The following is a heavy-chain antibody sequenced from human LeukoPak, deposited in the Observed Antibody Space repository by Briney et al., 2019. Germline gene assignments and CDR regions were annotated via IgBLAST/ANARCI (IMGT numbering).Heavy chain of an antibody. CDR2: IRSKAYGGTT. Sequence: GGSLRLSCTASGFTFGDYAMSWFRQAPGKGLEWVGFIRSKAYGGTTEYAASVKGRFTISRDDSKSIAYLQMNSLKTEDTAVYYCTREGMGPTVTTLLDYWGQGTLVTVSS. V-gene: IGHV3-49*03. J-gene: IGHJ4*02. D-gene: IGHD4-17*01. CDR3: TREGMGPTVTTLLDY. CDR1: GFTFGDYA.